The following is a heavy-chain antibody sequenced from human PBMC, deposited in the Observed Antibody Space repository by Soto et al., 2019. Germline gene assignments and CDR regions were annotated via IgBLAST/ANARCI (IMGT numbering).Heavy chain of an antibody. CDR3: ARGAYRYFDY. V-gene: IGHV3-30-3*01. Sequence: QVQLVESGGGVVQPRKSLRLSCVASGFTFSGYAMHWIRQAPGKAPEWVALISSDGSSTLYADSVRGRFTISRDNSRDTLYLQLNSLRPDDTAVFSCARGAYRYFDYWGQGTLVTVSS. J-gene: IGHJ4*02. CDR2: ISSDGSST. CDR1: GFTFSGYA. D-gene: IGHD4-4*01.